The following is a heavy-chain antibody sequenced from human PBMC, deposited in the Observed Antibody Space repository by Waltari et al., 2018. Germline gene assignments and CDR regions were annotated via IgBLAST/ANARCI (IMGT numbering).Heavy chain of an antibody. CDR2: IYTSGST. J-gene: IGHJ4*02. CDR1: GGSISSYY. Sequence: QVQLQESGPGLVKPSETLSLTCTVSGGSISSYYWSWIRQPAGKGLEWIGRIYTSGSTNYNPSPKRRVTISVDTAKNQFSLKLSSVTAADTAVYYCANSRYSRGFDYWGQGTLVTVSS. D-gene: IGHD5-18*01. CDR3: ANSRYSRGFDY. V-gene: IGHV4-4*07.